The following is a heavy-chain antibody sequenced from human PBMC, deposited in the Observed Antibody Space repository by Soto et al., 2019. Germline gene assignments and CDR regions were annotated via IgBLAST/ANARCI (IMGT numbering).Heavy chain of an antibody. CDR2: IYYSGST. CDR1: GGSISSYY. CDR3: ARVYSSGWIIDY. Sequence: ASETLSLTCTVSGGSISSYYWSWIRQPPGKGLEWIGYIYYSGSTNYNPSLKSRVTISVDTSKNQFSLKLSSVTAADTAVYYCARVYSSGWIIDYWGQGTLVTVSS. V-gene: IGHV4-59*08. J-gene: IGHJ4*02. D-gene: IGHD6-19*01.